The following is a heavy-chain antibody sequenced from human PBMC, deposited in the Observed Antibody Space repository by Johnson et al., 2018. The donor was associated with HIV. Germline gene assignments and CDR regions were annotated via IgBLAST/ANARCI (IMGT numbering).Heavy chain of an antibody. CDR2: INADGRST. CDR3: ARACRDGYTCDVFDI. Sequence: EHLVESGGGLVQPGGSLTLSCAASGFTFGRYWMHWVRQAPGKGLVWVSRINADGRSTTYADSVKGRFTISRDNAQNTLYLQMNSLRAEDTAVYYCARACRDGYTCDVFDIWGQGTMVTVSS. D-gene: IGHD5-24*01. V-gene: IGHV3-74*02. CDR1: GFTFGRYW. J-gene: IGHJ3*02.